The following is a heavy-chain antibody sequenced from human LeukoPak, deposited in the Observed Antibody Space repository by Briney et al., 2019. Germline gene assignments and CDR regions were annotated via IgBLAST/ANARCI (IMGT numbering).Heavy chain of an antibody. V-gene: IGHV4-61*02. Sequence: SETLPLTCTDSGGSISSGSYYWSWIRQPAGKGLEWIGRIYTSGSTNYNPSLKSRVTISVDTSKNQFSLKLSSVTAADTAVYYCARGVVTAIGSDWFDPWGQGTLVTVSS. J-gene: IGHJ5*02. CDR2: IYTSGST. CDR3: ARGVVTAIGSDWFDP. CDR1: GGSISSGSYY. D-gene: IGHD2-21*02.